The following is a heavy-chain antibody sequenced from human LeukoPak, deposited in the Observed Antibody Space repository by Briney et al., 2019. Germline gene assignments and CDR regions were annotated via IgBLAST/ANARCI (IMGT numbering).Heavy chain of an antibody. CDR3: MSDAGISHDY. CDR2: ISSSSSYR. J-gene: IGHJ4*02. Sequence: PGGSLRLSCAASGFTFSSYSMSWVRQAPGKGLEWVSSISSSSSYRYYADSVKGRFTISRDNAKNSLHLQMNSLRAEDTAVYYCMSDAGISHDYWGQGTLVTVSS. V-gene: IGHV3-21*01. CDR1: GFTFSSYS. D-gene: IGHD1-14*01.